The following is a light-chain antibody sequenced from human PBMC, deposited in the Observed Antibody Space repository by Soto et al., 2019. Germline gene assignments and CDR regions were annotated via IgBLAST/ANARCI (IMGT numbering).Light chain of an antibody. J-gene: IGKJ5*01. CDR1: QAVDTKF. Sequence: IVLTQSPGTLSLSPGETATLSCRASQAVDTKFLAWYQQKAGQAPRLVMFGASGRATGVPARFSGGVSGTDFSLTISRLEPEDFAVYYCQLYGISVPVTFGQGTRLEI. V-gene: IGKV3-20*01. CDR3: QLYGISVPVT. CDR2: GAS.